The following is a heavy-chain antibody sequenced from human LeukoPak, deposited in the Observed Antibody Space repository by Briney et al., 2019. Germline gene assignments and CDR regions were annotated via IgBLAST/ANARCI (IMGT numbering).Heavy chain of an antibody. J-gene: IGHJ3*02. D-gene: IGHD6-19*01. V-gene: IGHV4-4*02. CDR3: ARDGPEQWRDNDAFDI. CDR2: VYHSGNT. CDR1: GGSISNNNW. Sequence: PSGTLSLTCAVSGGSISNNNWWSWVRQPPGEGLERIGEVYHSGNTNYNPSLKSRITMSVDKSKNQFSLELNSVTAADTAVYYCARDGPEQWRDNDAFDIWGQGTMVTVSS.